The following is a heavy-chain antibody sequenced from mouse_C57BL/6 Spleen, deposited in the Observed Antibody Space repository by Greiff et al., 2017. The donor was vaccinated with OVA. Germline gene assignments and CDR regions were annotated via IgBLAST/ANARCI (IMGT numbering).Heavy chain of an antibody. D-gene: IGHD1-1*01. V-gene: IGHV10-3*01. CDR2: IRSKSSNYAT. CDR3: VRALGYYYGSSFYAMDY. J-gene: IGHJ4*01. CDR1: GFTFNTYA. Sequence: EVQVVESGGGLVQPKGSLKLSCAASGFTFNTYAMHWVRQAPGKGLEWVARIRSKSSNYATYYADSVKDRFTISRDDSQSMLYLQMNNLKTEDTAMYYWVRALGYYYGSSFYAMDYWGQGTSVTVSS.